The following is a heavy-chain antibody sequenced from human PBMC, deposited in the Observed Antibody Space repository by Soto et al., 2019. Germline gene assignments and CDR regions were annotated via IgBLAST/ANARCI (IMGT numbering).Heavy chain of an antibody. Sequence: EVQLLESGGGLVQPGGSLRLSCAASGFTFSSYAMSWVRQAPGKGLAWVSAIRGSGGSTYSEDSVQGRFTISRDNSKNTLYLQMNSLRAEDTGVYYGAKRGESVVGAAAINDDDYMDVGGKGTTVTV. CDR1: GFTFSSYA. CDR3: AKRGESVVGAAAINDDDYMDV. V-gene: IGHV3-23*01. CDR2: IRGSGGST. D-gene: IGHD2-2*01. J-gene: IGHJ6*03.